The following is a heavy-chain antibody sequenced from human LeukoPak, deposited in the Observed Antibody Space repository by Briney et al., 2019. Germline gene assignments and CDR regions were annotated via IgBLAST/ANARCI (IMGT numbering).Heavy chain of an antibody. CDR3: AREPLVVTDRGLDY. CDR2: INPNSGGT. D-gene: IGHD2-21*02. J-gene: IGHJ4*02. CDR1: GYTFTGYY. Sequence: ASVKVSCKASGYTFTGYYMQCVRPAPGQGLEWMGWINPNSGGTNYAQKFQGRVTMTRDTSISTAYMELSRLRSDDTAVYYCAREPLVVTDRGLDYWGQGTLVTVSS. V-gene: IGHV1-2*02.